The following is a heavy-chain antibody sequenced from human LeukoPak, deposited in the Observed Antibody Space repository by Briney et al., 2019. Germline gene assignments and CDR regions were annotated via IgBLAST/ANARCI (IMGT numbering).Heavy chain of an antibody. CDR1: GFTFSSYS. Sequence: GGSLRLSCAASGFTFSSYSMNWVRQAPGKGLEWVSSISSSSSYIYYADPVKGRFTISRDNAKNTLYLQMNSLRAEDTAVYYCARVLAVAGNWGQGTLVTVSS. V-gene: IGHV3-21*01. J-gene: IGHJ4*02. D-gene: IGHD6-19*01. CDR3: ARVLAVAGN. CDR2: ISSSSSYI.